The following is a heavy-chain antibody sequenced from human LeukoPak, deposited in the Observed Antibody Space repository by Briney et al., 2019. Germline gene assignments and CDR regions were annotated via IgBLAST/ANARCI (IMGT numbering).Heavy chain of an antibody. J-gene: IGHJ6*03. CDR2: ISYSGNT. D-gene: IGHD3-22*01. V-gene: IGHV4-39*02. CDR1: AGSISSSDYY. Sequence: SETLSLTCTVSAGSISSSDYYWGWIRHSPGKGLEWIGWISYSGNTYYNSSPKSRVTISVDTSKNHFSLRLSSVTAADTSVYFCSRLTHSYYSDTSGYYPYYYMDVWGEGTTVTVSS. CDR3: SRLTHSYYSDTSGYYPYYYMDV.